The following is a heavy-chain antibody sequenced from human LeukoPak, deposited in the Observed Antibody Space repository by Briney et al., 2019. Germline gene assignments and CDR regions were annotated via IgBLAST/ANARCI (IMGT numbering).Heavy chain of an antibody. J-gene: IGHJ4*02. CDR1: GLTGSHNY. D-gene: IGHD3/OR15-3a*01. Sequence: GGSLRLSCAASGLTGSHNYVSWVRQAPGKGLEWVSGIRSAVDTTHYADSVKGRFIISRDNSKNTLSLQLNSLRPEDTALYYCAKHFCTGLDCSLFDSWGQGTLVTVSS. CDR2: IRSAVDTT. CDR3: AKHFCTGLDCSLFDS. V-gene: IGHV3-23*01.